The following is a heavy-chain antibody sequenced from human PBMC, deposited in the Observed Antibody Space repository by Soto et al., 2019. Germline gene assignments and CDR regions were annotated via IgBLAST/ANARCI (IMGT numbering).Heavy chain of an antibody. D-gene: IGHD2-2*01. V-gene: IGHV1-3*01. CDR2: INAGNGNT. CDR3: ARDTYCSSTRCYGVWSYYYYGMDV. J-gene: IGHJ6*02. CDR1: GYTFTSYA. Sequence: GASVKVSCKASGYTFTSYAMHWVRQAPGQRLEWMGWINAGNGNTKYSQKFQGRVTITRDTSASTAYMELSSLRSEDTAVYYCARDTYCSSTRCYGVWSYYYYGMDVWGQGTPVTVYS.